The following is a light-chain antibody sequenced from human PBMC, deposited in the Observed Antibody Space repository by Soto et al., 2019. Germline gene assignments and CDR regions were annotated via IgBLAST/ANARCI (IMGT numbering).Light chain of an antibody. CDR3: QSYDSSLSGVV. Sequence: QAVVTQSPSVSAAPGQRVTISCTGSSSNIGAGHEVHWYQQLPGTAPKLLIFGHTNRALGVPDRFSGSRSGASVSLAITGLQAEDEADYYCQSYDSSLSGVVFGGGTKVTVL. J-gene: IGLJ2*01. CDR1: SSNIGAGHE. V-gene: IGLV1-40*03. CDR2: GHT.